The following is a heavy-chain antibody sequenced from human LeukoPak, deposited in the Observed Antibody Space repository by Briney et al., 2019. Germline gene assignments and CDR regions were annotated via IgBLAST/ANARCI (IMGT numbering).Heavy chain of an antibody. CDR3: AELGITMIGGV. V-gene: IGHV3-11*04. CDR2: ISRSGSTK. Sequence: GGSLRLSCAASGFTFSGYNMRWIRQAPGKGLEWVSSISRSGSTKYYADSVKGRFTISRDNAKNSLYLQMNSLRAEDTAVYYCAELGITMIGGVWGKGTTVTISS. D-gene: IGHD3-10*02. CDR1: GFTFSGYN. J-gene: IGHJ6*04.